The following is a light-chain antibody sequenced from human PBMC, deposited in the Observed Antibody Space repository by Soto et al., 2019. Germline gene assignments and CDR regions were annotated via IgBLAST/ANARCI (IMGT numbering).Light chain of an antibody. V-gene: IGKV3-15*01. J-gene: IGKJ2*01. CDR1: QSVSST. Sequence: EILMTQSPATLFVSQGEEPTLSSRPSQSVSSTLAWYQQKPGQAPRLLIYGASTRATVIPARFSGSGSGTEFTLTISSLQSEDFAVYYCQQYNKWPPYTFGQGTKLEIK. CDR3: QQYNKWPPYT. CDR2: GAS.